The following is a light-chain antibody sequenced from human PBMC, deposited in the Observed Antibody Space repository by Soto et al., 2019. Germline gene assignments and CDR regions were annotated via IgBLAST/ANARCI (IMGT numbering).Light chain of an antibody. J-gene: IGKJ5*01. CDR1: QDISVY. V-gene: IGKV1-27*01. CDR3: QKFNTAPLT. CDR2: SAS. Sequence: DIQMTQSPSSLSASVGDRVTITCRASQDISVYLAWYQQKPGKVPKILIYSASTLQSGVPSRFSGSVSETDFTLTISSLQPEYVATYYCQKFNTAPLTFGQGTRLEIK.